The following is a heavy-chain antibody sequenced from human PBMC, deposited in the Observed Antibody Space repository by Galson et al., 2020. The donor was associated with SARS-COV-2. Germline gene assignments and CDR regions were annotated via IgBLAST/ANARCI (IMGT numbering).Heavy chain of an antibody. Sequence: GESLKISCTASGFTFGDYAMSWFRQAPGKGLEWVGFIRSKAYGGTTEYAASVKGRFTISRDDSKSIAYLQMNSLKTEDTAVYYCTRKFSREYSSSSLGNWFDPWGQGTLVTVSS. CDR3: TRKFSREYSSSSLGNWFDP. CDR1: GFTFGDYA. D-gene: IGHD6-6*01. CDR2: IRSKAYGGTT. V-gene: IGHV3-49*03. J-gene: IGHJ5*02.